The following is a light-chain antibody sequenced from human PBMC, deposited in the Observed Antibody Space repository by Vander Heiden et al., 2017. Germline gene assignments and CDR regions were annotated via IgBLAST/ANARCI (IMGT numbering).Light chain of an antibody. CDR3: MQSIQPPLT. Sequence: IVLSQTPLPLSVTPGQPPSTPCKSSQSLLHSVGKTSLYSYLQKPGQPAQLLIYEAANRFSGVPDRFSGSGSGTDFTLNISRVEAEDVGVYYCMQSIQPPLTFGEGTKVEIK. V-gene: IGKV2D-29*01. CDR2: EAA. CDR1: QSLLHSVGKTS. J-gene: IGKJ4*02.